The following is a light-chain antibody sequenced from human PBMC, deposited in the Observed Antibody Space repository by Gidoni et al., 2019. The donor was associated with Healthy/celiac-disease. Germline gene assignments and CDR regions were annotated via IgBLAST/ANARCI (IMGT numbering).Light chain of an antibody. Sequence: IVLTQSPGTLSLSPGERATLSCRASQSVSSSYLAWYQQKPGQAPRRLIDGASSRATGIPDRFSGSGSGTDFTLTISRLEPEDCAVYYCQQYGSSLSITFGQGTRLEIK. CDR2: GAS. CDR1: QSVSSSY. CDR3: QQYGSSLSIT. J-gene: IGKJ5*01. V-gene: IGKV3-20*01.